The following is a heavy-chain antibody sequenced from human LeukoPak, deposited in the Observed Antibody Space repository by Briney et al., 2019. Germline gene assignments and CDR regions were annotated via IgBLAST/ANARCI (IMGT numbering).Heavy chain of an antibody. Sequence: SVKVSCKASGYTFTSYGISWVRQAPGQGLEWMGGIIPIFGTANYAQKFQGRVTITTDESTSTAYMELSSLRSDDTAVYYCARVDSSGYYALDYWGQGTLVTVSS. CDR3: ARVDSSGYYALDY. J-gene: IGHJ4*02. D-gene: IGHD3-22*01. V-gene: IGHV1-69*05. CDR1: GYTFTSYG. CDR2: IIPIFGTA.